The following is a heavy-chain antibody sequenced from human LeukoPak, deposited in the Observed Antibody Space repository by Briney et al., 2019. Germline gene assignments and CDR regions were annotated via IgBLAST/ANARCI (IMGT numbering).Heavy chain of an antibody. CDR2: IKSKTDGGTT. V-gene: IGHV3-15*07. D-gene: IGHD2-2*01. CDR3: TTLRRIYCSSTSCHYYYGMDV. Sequence: GGSLRLSCAASEFTFSSYSMNWVRQAPGKGLEWVGRIKSKTDGGTTDYAAPVKGRFTISRDDSKNTLYLQMNSLKTEDTAVYYCTTLRRIYCSSTSCHYYYGMDVWGQGTTVTVSS. CDR1: EFTFSSYS. J-gene: IGHJ6*02.